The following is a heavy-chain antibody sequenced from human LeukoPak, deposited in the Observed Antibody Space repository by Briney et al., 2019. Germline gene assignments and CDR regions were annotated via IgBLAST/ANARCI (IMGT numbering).Heavy chain of an antibody. D-gene: IGHD4-23*01. CDR3: ARFYGGNSGMLPRATFDI. V-gene: IGHV4-31*03. CDR2: IYYSGST. J-gene: IGHJ3*02. Sequence: HPSQTLSITNTVSGSSISSRVYYWIGIGQQQKKGLEWIGYIYYSGSTYYNPSRRSRVNISVEMSKNQFSLKLNSVTAADTAVYYCARFYGGNSGMLPRATFDIWGQGTMVTVSS. CDR1: GSSISSRVYY.